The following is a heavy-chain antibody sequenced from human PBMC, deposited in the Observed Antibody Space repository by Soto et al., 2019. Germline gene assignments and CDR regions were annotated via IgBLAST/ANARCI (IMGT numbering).Heavy chain of an antibody. V-gene: IGHV3-23*01. CDR2: ISTSGGST. CDR1: GFTFSSYA. Sequence: EVQLLESGGGLIQPGGSLRLSCAASGFTFSSYAMSWVRQAPGKGLEWVSAISTSGGSTFYADSVKGRFTISRDNFKNTLYVQMNSLRAEDTAVYYCAKKAGYSGYDPLDYWGQGTLVTVSS. D-gene: IGHD5-12*01. J-gene: IGHJ4*02. CDR3: AKKAGYSGYDPLDY.